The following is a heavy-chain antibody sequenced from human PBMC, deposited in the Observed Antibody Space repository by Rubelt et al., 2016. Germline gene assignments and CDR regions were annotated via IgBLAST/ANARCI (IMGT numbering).Heavy chain of an antibody. V-gene: IGHV4-34*01. CDR1: GGSFSGFY. CDR3: ARGGTNIASRPNFDW. D-gene: IGHD2/OR15-2a*01. Sequence: QVQLQQWGAGLLRPSETLSLTCAVYGGSFSGFYWSWIRQSPGKGLEWIGEINHSGFANYNPSLKSRVTMSVDTSKNQLSLQVNFVTAADTAVYYCARGGTNIASRPNFDWWGQGTLVTVSS. J-gene: IGHJ4*02. CDR2: INHSGFA.